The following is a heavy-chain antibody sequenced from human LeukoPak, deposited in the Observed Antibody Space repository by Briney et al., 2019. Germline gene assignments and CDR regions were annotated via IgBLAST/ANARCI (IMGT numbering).Heavy chain of an antibody. V-gene: IGHV6-1*01. CDR2: TYYRSKWYN. Sequence: SQTLSLSCAISGDSVSSISAAWNWIRQSPSRGLEWLGRTYYRSKWYNDYALSVTGRITINSDTSKNQFSLQLNSVTPEDTAVYYCARGAVAHFDYWGQGILVTVSS. CDR3: ARGAVAHFDY. D-gene: IGHD6-19*01. J-gene: IGHJ4*02. CDR1: GDSVSSISAA.